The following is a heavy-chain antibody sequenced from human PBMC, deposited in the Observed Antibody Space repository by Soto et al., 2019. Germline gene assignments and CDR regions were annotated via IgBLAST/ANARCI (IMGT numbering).Heavy chain of an antibody. D-gene: IGHD3-22*01. J-gene: IGHJ4*02. CDR1: GFTFSNAW. Sequence: EVQLVESGGGLVKPGGSVRLSCAASGFTFSNAWMRWVRQAPGKGLEWVGRIKSKSAGGTTEYDAPVKDRFTISRDDSQDTLYQQRNSLKIEDTAVYYCARGHRSSGKIFDSWGQGTLVTVSS. CDR2: IKSKSAGGTT. V-gene: IGHV3-15*01. CDR3: ARGHRSSGKIFDS.